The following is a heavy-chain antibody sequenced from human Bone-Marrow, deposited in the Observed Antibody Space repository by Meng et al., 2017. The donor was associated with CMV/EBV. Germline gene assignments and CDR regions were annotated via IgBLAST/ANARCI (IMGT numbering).Heavy chain of an antibody. CDR1: GGSFSGYY. Sequence: SETLSLTCAVYGGSFSGYYWSWIRQPPGKGLEWIGEINHSGSTNYNPSLKSRVTISVDTSKNQFSLKLSSVTAADTAVYDCARMRLSGWADYWGQGTLVTVSS. CDR3: ARMRLSGWADY. V-gene: IGHV4-34*01. CDR2: INHSGST. D-gene: IGHD3-16*02. J-gene: IGHJ4*02.